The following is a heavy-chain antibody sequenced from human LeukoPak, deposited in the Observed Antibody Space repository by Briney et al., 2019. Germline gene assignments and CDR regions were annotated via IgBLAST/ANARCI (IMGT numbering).Heavy chain of an antibody. CDR3: ARDHKGGDGADAFDI. CDR1: GFAFDDHG. J-gene: IGHJ3*02. CDR2: INWNSGSK. V-gene: IGHV3-20*01. Sequence: GGSLRLSCATSGFAFDDHGLSWVRQAPGKGLEWVSGINWNSGSKRYAASVKGRFTISRDNARNSVYLEMTSLRAEDTALYHCARDHKGGDGADAFDIWGHGTMVTVSS. D-gene: IGHD5-24*01.